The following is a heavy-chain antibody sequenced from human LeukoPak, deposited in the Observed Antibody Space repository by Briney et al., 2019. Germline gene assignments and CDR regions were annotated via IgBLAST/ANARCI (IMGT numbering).Heavy chain of an antibody. V-gene: IGHV1-69*04. CDR1: GGTFSGYA. Sequence: SVKVSCKASGGTFSGYAISWVRQAPGQGLEWMGRIIPIFGIANYAQKFQGRVTITADKSTSTAYMELSSLRSEDTAVYYCASGLPGGARHFDYWGQGTLVTVSS. D-gene: IGHD3-16*01. J-gene: IGHJ4*02. CDR3: ASGLPGGARHFDY. CDR2: IIPIFGIA.